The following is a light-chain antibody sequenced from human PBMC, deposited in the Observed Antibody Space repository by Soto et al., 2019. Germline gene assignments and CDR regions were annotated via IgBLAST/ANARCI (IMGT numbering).Light chain of an antibody. CDR2: AAS. CDR1: ESVTSTY. V-gene: IGKV3-20*01. J-gene: IGKJ2*01. Sequence: EIVLTQSPGTLSLSTGERATLSCRTSESVTSTYLAWYQQKPGQPPRLLIYAASSRATGIPDRFSGSGSGTDFTLTISRLEPEDFAVYYCQVFGSSPRYTFGRGTKLEIK. CDR3: QVFGSSPRYT.